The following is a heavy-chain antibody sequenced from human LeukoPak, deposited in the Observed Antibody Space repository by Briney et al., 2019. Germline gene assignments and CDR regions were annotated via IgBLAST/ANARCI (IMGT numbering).Heavy chain of an antibody. D-gene: IGHD4-17*01. Sequence: GGSLRLSCAASGFTFSSYSMNWVRQAPGKGLEWVSSISSSSSYIYYADSVKGRFTISRDNAKNSPYLQMNSLRAEDTAVYYCASAHYGDYEGFANLNFWGQGTLVTVSS. J-gene: IGHJ4*02. CDR2: ISSSSSYI. CDR3: ASAHYGDYEGFANLNF. V-gene: IGHV3-21*01. CDR1: GFTFSSYS.